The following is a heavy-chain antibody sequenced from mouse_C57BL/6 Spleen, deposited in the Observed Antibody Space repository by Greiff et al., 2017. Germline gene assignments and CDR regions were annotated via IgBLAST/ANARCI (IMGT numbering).Heavy chain of an antibody. Sequence: QVQLKQSGAELARPGASVKLSCKASGYTFTSYGISWVKQRTGQGLEWIGEIYPRSGNTYYNEKFKGKATLTADKSSSTAYMELRSLTSEDSAVYFCARITTALNGYFDVWGTGTTVTVSS. D-gene: IGHD1-2*01. CDR1: GYTFTSYG. CDR3: ARITTALNGYFDV. J-gene: IGHJ1*03. CDR2: IYPRSGNT. V-gene: IGHV1-81*01.